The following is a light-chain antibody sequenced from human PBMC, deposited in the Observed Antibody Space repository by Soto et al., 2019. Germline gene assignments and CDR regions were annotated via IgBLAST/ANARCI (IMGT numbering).Light chain of an antibody. Sequence: QSLLTQPPSVSGSPGQSVTISCTGTSSDVGSFNRVSWYQQPPGTAPKLMIFEVNNRPSGVPGRFSGSKSGNTASLTISGLQAEDEADYYCSSYTTISTVVFGGGTKVTVL. CDR3: SSYTTISTVV. J-gene: IGLJ2*01. CDR1: SSDVGSFNR. CDR2: EVN. V-gene: IGLV2-18*02.